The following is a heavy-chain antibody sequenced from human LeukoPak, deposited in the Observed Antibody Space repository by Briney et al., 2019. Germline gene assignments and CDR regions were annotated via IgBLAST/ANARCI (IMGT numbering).Heavy chain of an antibody. CDR2: IYSGGTT. D-gene: IGHD3-10*01. J-gene: IGHJ4*02. CDR3: ARVSSGILYY. Sequence: GGSLRLSCAASGFTVSSNYMSWVRQAPGKGLEWVSVIYSGGTTYYADSVKGRFTSSRDNSKNTLYLQMNSLRAEDTAVYYCARVSSGILYYWGQGTLVTVSS. V-gene: IGHV3-53*01. CDR1: GFTVSSNY.